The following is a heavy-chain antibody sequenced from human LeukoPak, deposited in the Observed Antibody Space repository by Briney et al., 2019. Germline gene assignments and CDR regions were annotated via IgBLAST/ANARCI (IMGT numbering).Heavy chain of an antibody. J-gene: IGHJ4*02. D-gene: IGHD3-9*01. V-gene: IGHV1-3*01. CDR1: GYTFTNYA. CDR3: ERGYYDLLTGHVVTYYFDY. Sequence: GASVKVSCKASGYTFTNYAVHWVRQAPGQRLEWMGWINAGNGKTNYSQKFQVRVTLTRDTSASTVYMELSSLRSEDTAVYYCERGYYDLLTGHVVTYYFDYWGQGTLVTVSS. CDR2: INAGNGKT.